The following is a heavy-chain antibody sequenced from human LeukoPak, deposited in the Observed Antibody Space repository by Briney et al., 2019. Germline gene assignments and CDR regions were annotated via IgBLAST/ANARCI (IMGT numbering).Heavy chain of an antibody. CDR1: GFTFSSHW. Sequence: PGGSLRLSCAASGFTFSSHWMHWVSQAPGKGLVWVSRIKPDGSRTTYADSVKGRFTISRDNATKTLYLQMNSLRAEDTAVYFCAREDYNASGWYFDLWGRGTLVTASS. V-gene: IGHV3-74*01. CDR3: AREDYNASGWYFDL. J-gene: IGHJ2*01. CDR2: IKPDGSRT. D-gene: IGHD4-11*01.